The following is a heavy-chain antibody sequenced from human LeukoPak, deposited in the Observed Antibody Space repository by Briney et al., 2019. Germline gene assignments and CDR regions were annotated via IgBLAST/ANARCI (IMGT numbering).Heavy chain of an antibody. CDR2: FSSVGYYI. D-gene: IGHD3-9*01. V-gene: IGHV3-21*01. J-gene: IGHJ3*02. CDR3: VGKDWLLSHDALAM. Sequence: PGGSLRLSCAASGFMFSSYTMIWVRQAPGKGLEWVSSFSSVGYYINYADSVKGRFTISRDNAQKALYLQMDSLRAEDTAVYYCVGKDWLLSHDALAMWGQGIMVTASS. CDR1: GFMFSSYT.